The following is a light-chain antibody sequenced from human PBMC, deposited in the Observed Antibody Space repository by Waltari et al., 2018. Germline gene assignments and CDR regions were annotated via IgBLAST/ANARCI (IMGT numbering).Light chain of an antibody. V-gene: IGKV1-17*01. CDR2: AAT. CDR1: QAISSY. CDR3: LQHNSYPLT. J-gene: IGKJ3*01. Sequence: DIQMTQSPSSLSAYVGDTVTITCRASQAISSYLNWFQEKPGKPPKLLIYAATTLQSGVPSRFSGSGSGTEFSLTISSLQPEDFAAYYCLQHNSYPLTFGPGTKLDIK.